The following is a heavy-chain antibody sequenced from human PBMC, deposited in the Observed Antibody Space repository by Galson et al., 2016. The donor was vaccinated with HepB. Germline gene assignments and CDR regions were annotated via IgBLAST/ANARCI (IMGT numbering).Heavy chain of an antibody. V-gene: IGHV3-48*03. CDR3: ARANWLDSYYYCLDL. J-gene: IGHJ6*02. D-gene: IGHD3-10*01. Sequence: SLKLSCKASDYAFSAYAMNWVRQAPGKGLEWVSYINPGGGTIYYADTVRGRFTIPRDNAKSSLTLLMSGLRVEDTAVYYCARANWLDSYYYCLDLWGRGTTVTVSS. CDR2: INPGGGTI. CDR1: DYAFSAYA.